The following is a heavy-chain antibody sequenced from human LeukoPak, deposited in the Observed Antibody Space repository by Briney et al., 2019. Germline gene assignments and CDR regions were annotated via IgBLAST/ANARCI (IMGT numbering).Heavy chain of an antibody. CDR2: ISGSGGST. CDR3: AKDVGRSGGIAAAGEGDY. V-gene: IGHV3-23*01. CDR1: GFTFSDYT. J-gene: IGHJ4*02. Sequence: GGSLRLSCAASGFTFSDYTMTWVRQAPGKGLEWVSAISGSGGSTYYADSVKGRFTISRDNSKNTLYLQMNSLRAEDTAVYYCAKDVGRSGGIAAAGEGDYWGQGTLVTVSS. D-gene: IGHD6-13*01.